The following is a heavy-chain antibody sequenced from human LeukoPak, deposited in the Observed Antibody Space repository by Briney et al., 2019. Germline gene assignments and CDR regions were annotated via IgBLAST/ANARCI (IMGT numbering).Heavy chain of an antibody. Sequence: GGSLSLSCAASGLTFSTYAMHWVRQAPGKGLEWVAVIWYDRTNKYYADSVKGRFTISRDNSKNTLYLQMSSLRAEDTAVYYCARDRLTTVTTFHFDYWGQGTLVTVSS. CDR2: IWYDRTNK. D-gene: IGHD4-17*01. CDR3: ARDRLTTVTTFHFDY. CDR1: GLTFSTYA. J-gene: IGHJ4*02. V-gene: IGHV3-33*01.